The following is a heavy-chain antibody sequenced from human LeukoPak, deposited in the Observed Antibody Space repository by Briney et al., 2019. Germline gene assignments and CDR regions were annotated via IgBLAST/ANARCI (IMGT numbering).Heavy chain of an antibody. V-gene: IGHV3-23*01. CDR3: ARGVLRYFDWLPHFDY. CDR1: GFTFSSFA. J-gene: IGHJ4*02. CDR2: ITGSHGRS. D-gene: IGHD3-9*01. Sequence: GGSLRLSCAASGFTFSSFAMTWVRQAPGKGLEWVSSITGSHGRSYNTDSVKGRFTISRDNSKNTLYLQMNSLRAEDTAVYYCARGVLRYFDWLPHFDYWGQGTLVTVSS.